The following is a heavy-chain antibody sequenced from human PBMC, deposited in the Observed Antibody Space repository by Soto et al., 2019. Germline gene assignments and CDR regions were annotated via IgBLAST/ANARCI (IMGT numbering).Heavy chain of an antibody. V-gene: IGHV1-46*01. J-gene: IGHJ4*02. Sequence: ASVKVSCKASGYTFTRYNVHWVRQAPGRGLEWMAIINPSGGTTYYVQKFEGRVTLTTDTSTSTVYMELSSLRSDDTAVYYCARVRGGGSEYFFDYWGQGTLVTVS. CDR3: ARVRGGGSEYFFDY. D-gene: IGHD2-15*01. CDR1: GYTFTRYN. CDR2: INPSGGTT.